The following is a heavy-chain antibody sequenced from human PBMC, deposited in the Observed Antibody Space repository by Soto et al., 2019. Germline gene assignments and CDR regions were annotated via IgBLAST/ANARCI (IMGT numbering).Heavy chain of an antibody. CDR1: GYTFTSYA. Sequence: QVQLVQSGAEVKKPGASVKVSCKASGYTFTSYAMHWVRQAPGQRVEWMGWSNAGNGNTKYSQKFQGRVTITRDTSASTAYMELSSLRSEDTAVYYCARDGLLWFGESFYYYGMDVWGQGTTVTVSS. CDR3: ARDGLLWFGESFYYYGMDV. CDR2: SNAGNGNT. V-gene: IGHV1-3*01. J-gene: IGHJ6*02. D-gene: IGHD3-10*01.